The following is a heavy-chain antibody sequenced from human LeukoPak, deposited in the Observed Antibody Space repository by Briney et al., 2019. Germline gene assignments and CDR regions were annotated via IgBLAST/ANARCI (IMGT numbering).Heavy chain of an antibody. CDR1: GFTFSNYG. CDR3: ARGERWSDY. D-gene: IGHD6-13*01. V-gene: IGHV3-30*02. J-gene: IGHJ4*02. Sequence: GGSLRLSCAASGFTFSNYGMHWVRQAPGKGLEWVAFIRYDGSNKDYADSVKGRFTISRDNSKNSLYLQMNSLRAEDTAVYYCARGERWSDYWGQGTLVTVSS. CDR2: IRYDGSNK.